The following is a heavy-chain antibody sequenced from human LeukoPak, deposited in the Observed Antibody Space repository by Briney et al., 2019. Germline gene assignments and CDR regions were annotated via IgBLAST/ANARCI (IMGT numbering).Heavy chain of an antibody. CDR2: IDTNGST. CDR3: ARHRRDYSSSWNPYFDL. D-gene: IGHD6-13*01. V-gene: IGHV4-4*09. CDR1: GGSISSYY. Sequence: ASETLSLACTVSGGSISSYYWSWIRQPPGRGLEWTGYIDTNGSTNYNPSLKSRVTTSVDTSKNQFSLKLSSVTAADTAVYYCARHRRDYSSSWNPYFDLWGRGTLVTVSS. J-gene: IGHJ2*01.